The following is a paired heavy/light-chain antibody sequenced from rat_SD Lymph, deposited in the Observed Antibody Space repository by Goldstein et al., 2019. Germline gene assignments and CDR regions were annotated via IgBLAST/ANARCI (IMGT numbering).Heavy chain of an antibody. CDR1: GFTFSNYG. D-gene: IGHD5-1*01. V-gene: IGHV5-34*01. Sequence: EVQLVESGGGLVQPGRSLKLSCLASGFTFSNYGMNWIRQAPGKGLEWVASISSSSSYIYYADTVKGRFTISRDNAKNTLYLQMTSLRSEDTALYYCARRLGPDYWGQGVMVTVSS. CDR3: ARRLGPDY. CDR2: ISSSSSYI. J-gene: IGHJ2*01.
Light chain of an antibody. CDR1: QSVGIN. Sequence: ETVMTQSPTSMSTSIGERVTLNCKASQSVGINVDWYQQTPGQSPKLLIYGASNRHTGVPDRFTGSGFGRDFTLTISNMEAEDLAVYYCLQYGSIPFTFGSGTKLEIK. V-gene: IGKV6S8*01. CDR3: LQYGSIPFT. J-gene: IGKJ4*01. CDR2: GAS.